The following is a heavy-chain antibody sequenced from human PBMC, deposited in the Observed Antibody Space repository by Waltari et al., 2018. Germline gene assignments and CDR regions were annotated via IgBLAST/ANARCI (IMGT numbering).Heavy chain of an antibody. CDR3: ARLEWEQDYYFDY. CDR2: IYYSGST. Sequence: QVQLQESGPGLVKPSETLSLTCTVSGGSISSYYWSWIRQPPGKGLEWIGYIYYSGSTNYNPSLKSRVTISVDTSKNQFPLKLSSVTAADTAVYYCARLEWEQDYYFDYWGQGTLVTVSS. CDR1: GGSISSYY. V-gene: IGHV4-59*01. J-gene: IGHJ4*02. D-gene: IGHD1-26*01.